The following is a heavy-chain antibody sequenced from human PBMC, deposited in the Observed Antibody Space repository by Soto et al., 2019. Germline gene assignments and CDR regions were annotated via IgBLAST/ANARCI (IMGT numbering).Heavy chain of an antibody. CDR2: MNPNSDNP. D-gene: IGHD6-13*01. CDR1: GYTFTSYD. V-gene: IGHV1-8*01. J-gene: IGHJ4*02. Sequence: QVQLVQSGAEVKKPGASVKVSCKDSGYTFTSYDINWFRQATGQGLEWMGWMNPNSDNPGYAQKFQGRVTMTRNTSISTAYMELSSLRSEDTAVYYCARGGQARIPAAGTPYWGQGTLVTVSS. CDR3: ARGGQARIPAAGTPY.